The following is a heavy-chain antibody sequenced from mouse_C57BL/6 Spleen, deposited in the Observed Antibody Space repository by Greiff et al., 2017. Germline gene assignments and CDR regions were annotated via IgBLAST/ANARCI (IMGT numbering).Heavy chain of an antibody. V-gene: IGHV1-18*01. CDR3: ARSSNRDYYAMDY. Sequence: DVQLQESGPELVKPGASVKIPCKASGYTFTDYNMDWVKQSHGKSLEWIGDINPNNGGTIYNQKFKGKATLTVDKSSSTAYMELRSLTSEDTAVYYCARSSNRDYYAMDYWGQGTSVTVSS. CDR2: INPNNGGT. D-gene: IGHD2-5*01. CDR1: GYTFTDYN. J-gene: IGHJ4*01.